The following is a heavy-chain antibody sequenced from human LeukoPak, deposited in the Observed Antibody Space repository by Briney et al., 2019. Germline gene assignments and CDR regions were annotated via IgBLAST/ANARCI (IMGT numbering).Heavy chain of an antibody. D-gene: IGHD3-10*01. V-gene: IGHV5-51*01. Sequence: GESLKISCKGSGYSFTSYWIGWVRQMPGKGLEWMGIIYPGDSDTRYSPSFQGQVTISADKSISTAYLQWSSLKASDTAMYYCARHRTGNYYGSGSYYNRGDRFDPWGQGTLVTVSS. CDR2: IYPGDSDT. J-gene: IGHJ5*02. CDR3: ARHRTGNYYGSGSYYNRGDRFDP. CDR1: GYSFTSYW.